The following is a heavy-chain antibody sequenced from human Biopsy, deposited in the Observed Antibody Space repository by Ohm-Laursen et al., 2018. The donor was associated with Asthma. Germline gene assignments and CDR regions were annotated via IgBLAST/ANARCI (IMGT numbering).Heavy chain of an antibody. CDR2: INTANGNT. CDR3: ARTYFDFLTGQVHDAFAM. CDR1: GYTFINYA. J-gene: IGHJ3*02. V-gene: IGHV1-3*04. Sequence: ASVTASCKVSGYTFINYAIHSVRQPPGHSLEWMGWINTANGNTKYSQKFQGRLTISRDTSASTAYMDLSSLRSEDTAVYYCARTYFDFLTGQVHDAFAMWGQGTMVTVSS. D-gene: IGHD3-9*01.